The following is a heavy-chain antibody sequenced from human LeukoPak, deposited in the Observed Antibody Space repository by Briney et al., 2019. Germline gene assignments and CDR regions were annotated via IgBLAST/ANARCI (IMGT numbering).Heavy chain of an antibody. CDR3: ALGGSSDLEWLVDYFDH. Sequence: GASVKVSCKTSGYTFSGYFIHWIRQAPGQGLEWMGRINPNTGGTNYAQKVQGRVTMTSDSSIRSAYMDLSRLSLDDSAVYYCALGGSSDLEWLVDYFDHWGQGSLVLVSS. V-gene: IGHV1-2*06. CDR1: GYTFSGYF. J-gene: IGHJ4*02. CDR2: INPNTGGT. D-gene: IGHD3-3*01.